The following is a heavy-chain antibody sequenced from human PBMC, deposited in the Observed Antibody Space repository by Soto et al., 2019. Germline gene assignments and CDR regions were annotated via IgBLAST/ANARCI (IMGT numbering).Heavy chain of an antibody. CDR2: TRNKGNSYTT. CDR3: AVVGATRAY. J-gene: IGHJ4*02. V-gene: IGHV3-72*01. CDR1: GFTFSDHH. D-gene: IGHD1-26*01. Sequence: EVQLVESGGALVQPGGSLRLSCAASGFTFSDHHMDWVRQAPGKGLEWVGRTRNKGNSYTTEYAASVKGRLPISRDESHNSRYLQMNRLKTGDTAVYYCAVVGATRAYWGQGTLVTVSS.